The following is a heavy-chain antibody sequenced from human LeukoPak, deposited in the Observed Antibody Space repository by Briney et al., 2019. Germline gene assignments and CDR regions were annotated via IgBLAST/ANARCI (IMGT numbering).Heavy chain of an antibody. CDR1: GGDSINSYF. CDR3: ARETSTTYDRAIDI. V-gene: IGHV4-4*07. CDR2: MYTSGIT. Sequence: SETLSLICTVSGGDSINSYFWSWIRQPAGKGREWIGRMYTSGITNYSPSLKSRVTMSIDTSKNQISLNLTSVTAADTAMYYCARETSTTYDRAIDIWGQGTMVTVSS. J-gene: IGHJ3*02. D-gene: IGHD1-26*01.